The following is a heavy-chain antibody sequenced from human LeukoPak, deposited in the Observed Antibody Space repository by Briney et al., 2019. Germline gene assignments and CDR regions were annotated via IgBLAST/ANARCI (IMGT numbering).Heavy chain of an antibody. CDR3: ARGEIFGVVIIPTYFQH. CDR1: GYTFTSYD. CDR2: MNPNSGNT. Sequence: ASVKVSCKASGYTFTSYDINWVRQATGQGLEWMGWMNPNSGNTGYAQKFQGRVTMTRNTSISTAYMELSSLRSEDTAVYYCARGEIFGVVIIPTYFQHWGQGTLVTVSS. V-gene: IGHV1-8*01. J-gene: IGHJ1*01. D-gene: IGHD3-3*01.